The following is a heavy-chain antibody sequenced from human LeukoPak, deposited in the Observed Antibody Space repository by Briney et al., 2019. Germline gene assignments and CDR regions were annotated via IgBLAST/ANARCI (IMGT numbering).Heavy chain of an antibody. CDR1: GFTFSDYY. CDR3: ARALRYAGIAVAGNGIDY. J-gene: IGHJ4*02. D-gene: IGHD6-19*01. CDR2: ISSSSSYT. Sequence: GGSLRLSCAASGFTFSDYYMSWIRQAPGKGLEWVSYISSSSSYTNYADSVKDRFTISRDNAKHSLYLQMNSLSAEDTAVYYCARALRYAGIAVAGNGIDYWGQGTLVTVSS. V-gene: IGHV3-11*03.